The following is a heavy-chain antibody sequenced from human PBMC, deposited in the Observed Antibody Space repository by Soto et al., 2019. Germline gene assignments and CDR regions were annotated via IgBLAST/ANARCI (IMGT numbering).Heavy chain of an antibody. V-gene: IGHV4-31*02. Sequence: PSETLSLTCTVSGGSISSGGYYWSWIRQHPGKCLEWIGYIYYSGSTYYNPSLKSRVTISVDTSKNQFSLKLSSVTAADTAVYYCARGVVVAATRAHFDYWGQGTLVTVS. CDR1: GGSISSGGYY. CDR3: ARGVVVAATRAHFDY. J-gene: IGHJ4*02. D-gene: IGHD2-15*01. CDR2: IYYSGST.